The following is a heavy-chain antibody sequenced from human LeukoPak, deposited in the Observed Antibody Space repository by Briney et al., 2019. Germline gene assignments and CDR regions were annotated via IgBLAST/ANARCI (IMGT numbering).Heavy chain of an antibody. CDR3: ARAREYYYDSSGFGY. V-gene: IGHV3-33*01. CDR2: IWYDGSNK. J-gene: IGHJ4*02. Sequence: PGGSLRLSCAASGFTFSSYGMHWVRQAPGKGLEWVAVIWYDGSNKYYADSVKGRFTISRDYSKNTLYLQMNSLRAEDTAVYYCARAREYYYDSSGFGYWGQGTLVTVSS. D-gene: IGHD3-22*01. CDR1: GFTFSSYG.